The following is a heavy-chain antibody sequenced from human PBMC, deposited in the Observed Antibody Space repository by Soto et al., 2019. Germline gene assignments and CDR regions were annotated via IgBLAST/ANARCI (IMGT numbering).Heavy chain of an antibody. J-gene: IGHJ4*02. D-gene: IGHD3-22*01. CDR3: ARGSYYYDSSGYYYVGDFDY. Sequence: SETLSRTCAVSGGPIGSSTWLRWVPQPPGKGLEWIGEIYHSGSTNYNPSLKSRVTISVDKSKNQFSLKLSSVTAADTAVYYCARGSYYYDSSGYYYVGDFDYWGQGTLVT. CDR1: GGPIGSSTW. CDR2: IYHSGST. V-gene: IGHV4-4*02.